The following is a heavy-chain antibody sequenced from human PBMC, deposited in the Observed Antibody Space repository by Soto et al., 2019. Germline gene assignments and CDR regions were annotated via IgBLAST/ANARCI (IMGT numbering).Heavy chain of an antibody. D-gene: IGHD4-17*01. CDR2: VNWDGDTT. Sequence: PGGSLRLSCAAPGFTFDDFAMCWVRQVPGKGLEWISLVNWDGDTTFYADSVKGRFIISRDNSKNSVYLQMNSLRSEDSAMYYCAKGATVTTHYQYYGMDVWGQGTTVTVSS. CDR3: AKGATVTTHYQYYGMDV. CDR1: GFTFDDFA. J-gene: IGHJ6*02. V-gene: IGHV3-43D*04.